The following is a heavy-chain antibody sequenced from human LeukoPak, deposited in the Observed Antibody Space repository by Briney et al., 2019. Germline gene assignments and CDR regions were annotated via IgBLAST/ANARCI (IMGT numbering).Heavy chain of an antibody. D-gene: IGHD2-2*02. V-gene: IGHV3-30-3*01. Sequence: PGGSLRLSCAASGFTFSSYAMHWVRQAPGKGLEWVAVISYDGSNKYYADSVKGRFTISRDNSKNTLYLQMNSLRAEDTAVYYCARDTASQLLYHHDYWGQGTLVTVSS. CDR2: ISYDGSNK. J-gene: IGHJ4*02. CDR3: ARDTASQLLYHHDY. CDR1: GFTFSSYA.